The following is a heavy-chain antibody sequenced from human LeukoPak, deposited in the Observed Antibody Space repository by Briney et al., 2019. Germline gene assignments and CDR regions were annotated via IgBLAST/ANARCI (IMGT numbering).Heavy chain of an antibody. CDR3: AKGAGFAEPLPDY. V-gene: IGHV1-3*01. CDR2: INAGHGNT. D-gene: IGHD1-14*01. Sequence: ASVKVSCKASGYTFTSYTMHWVRQAPGQRLEWMGWINAGHGNTKYSQKFQPRVTITRDTSASTAYKELRSLRSEDTAVYYCAKGAGFAEPLPDYWGQGTLVTVSS. CDR1: GYTFTSYT. J-gene: IGHJ4*02.